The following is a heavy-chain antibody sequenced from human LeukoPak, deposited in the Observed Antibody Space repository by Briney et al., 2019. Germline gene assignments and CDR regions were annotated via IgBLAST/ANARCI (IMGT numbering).Heavy chain of an antibody. V-gene: IGHV4-39*07. CDR3: ARVSGSYYYDSSAGEVDY. D-gene: IGHD3-22*01. CDR2: IYYSGST. J-gene: IGHJ4*02. CDR1: GGSISSSSYY. Sequence: SETLSLTCTVSGGSISSSSYYWGWIRQPPGKGLEWIGSIYYSGSTYYNPSLKSRVTISVDTSKNQFSLKLSSVTAADTAVYYCARVSGSYYYDSSAGEVDYWGQGTLVTVSS.